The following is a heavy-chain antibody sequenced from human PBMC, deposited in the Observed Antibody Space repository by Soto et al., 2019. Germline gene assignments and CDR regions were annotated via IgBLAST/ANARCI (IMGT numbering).Heavy chain of an antibody. CDR1: GGSISSYY. CDR2: IYYSGST. CDR3: ARRRGQDSTFYYDSSAYFSA. D-gene: IGHD3-22*01. V-gene: IGHV4-59*12. J-gene: IGHJ5*02. Sequence: SETLSLTCTVSGGSISSYYWSWIRQPPGKGLEWIGYIYYSGSTNYNPSLKSRVTISVDTSKKQFSLKLSSVTAADTAVYFCARRRGQDSTFYYDSSAYFSAWGQGTLVTVSS.